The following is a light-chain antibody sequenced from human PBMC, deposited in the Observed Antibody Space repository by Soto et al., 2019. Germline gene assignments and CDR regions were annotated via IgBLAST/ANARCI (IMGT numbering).Light chain of an antibody. J-gene: IGKJ1*01. CDR1: QSISNY. Sequence: DIQMTQSPSSLSASVGDIVCISCRASQSISNYLNWYQQKPGKAPKVLIYAASSLQSGVPSRFSGSGSGTDFTLTISSLQPEDFATYYCQQSYNTPRTFGQGTKVDIK. CDR2: AAS. V-gene: IGKV1-39*01. CDR3: QQSYNTPRT.